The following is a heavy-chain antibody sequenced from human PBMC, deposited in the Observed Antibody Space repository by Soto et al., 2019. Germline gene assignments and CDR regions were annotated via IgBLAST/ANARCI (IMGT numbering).Heavy chain of an antibody. D-gene: IGHD2-15*01. CDR3: AVHADAATGT. Sequence: EVQVVESGGDLVQPGGSLRLSCVGSGFSFSDQYMDWVRQAPGKGLEWVGRSRHRFDNYNTHYAASVRGRFTISRDNSNNALYLQMNSLKIEDTAVYYCAVHADAATGTWGQGTLVTVSS. V-gene: IGHV3-72*01. CDR1: GFSFSDQY. J-gene: IGHJ5*02. CDR2: SRHRFDNYNT.